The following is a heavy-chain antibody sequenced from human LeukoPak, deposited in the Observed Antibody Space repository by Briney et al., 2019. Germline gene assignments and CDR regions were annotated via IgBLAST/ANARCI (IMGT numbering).Heavy chain of an antibody. V-gene: IGHV1-2*02. CDR1: GYTFTGYC. Sequence: ASVKVSCKASGYTFTGYCMHWVRQAPGQGLELMGWINPNSGGTNYAQQFQGRVTMTRDTSISTAYMELSRLRSDDTAVYYCARDRVPRRGYSYGYLSGYFQHWGQGTLVTVSS. J-gene: IGHJ1*01. D-gene: IGHD5-18*01. CDR2: INPNSGGT. CDR3: ARDRVPRRGYSYGYLSGYFQH.